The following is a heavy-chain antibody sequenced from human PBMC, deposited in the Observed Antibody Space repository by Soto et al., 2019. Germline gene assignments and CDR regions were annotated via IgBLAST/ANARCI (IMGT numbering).Heavy chain of an antibody. V-gene: IGHV1-2*04. CDR1: GYTFTGYY. CDR3: AREERYSSGYYYYYYGMDV. J-gene: IGHJ6*02. D-gene: IGHD3-22*01. Sequence: ASVKVSCKASGYTFTGYYMHWVRQAPGQGLEWMGWINPNSGGTNYAQKFQGWVTMTRDTSISTAYMELSRLRSDDTAVYYCAREERYSSGYYYYYYGMDVWGQGTTVTVS. CDR2: INPNSGGT.